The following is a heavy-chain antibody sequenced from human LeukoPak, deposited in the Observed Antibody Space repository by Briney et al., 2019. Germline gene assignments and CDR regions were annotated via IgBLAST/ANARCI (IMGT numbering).Heavy chain of an antibody. Sequence: GGSLRLSCAASGFTFSSYWMHWVRQAPGKGLVWVSHIKSDGSTNYTDSLKGRVTISKDKAKNTVSLQMNSLRAEDTGVYYCARAPSEIGGYYPEYFRHWGQGTLVTVSS. CDR3: ARAPSEIGGYYPEYFRH. J-gene: IGHJ1*01. CDR2: IKSDGST. V-gene: IGHV3-74*01. D-gene: IGHD3-22*01. CDR1: GFTFSSYW.